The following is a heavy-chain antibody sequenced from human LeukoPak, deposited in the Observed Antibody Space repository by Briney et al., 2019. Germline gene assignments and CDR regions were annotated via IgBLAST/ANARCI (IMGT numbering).Heavy chain of an antibody. CDR3: TKVTDWRTGFDY. V-gene: IGHV3-9*01. Sequence: PGGSLRLSCAASGFTFDGYGMYWVRQAPGKGREWVSGITWNSDDMAYADSVEGRFTISRDNAKNCLYLQMNSLRVEDTALYYCTKVTDWRTGFDYWGQGTLVTVSS. D-gene: IGHD3-9*01. CDR1: GFTFDGYG. J-gene: IGHJ4*02. CDR2: ITWNSDDM.